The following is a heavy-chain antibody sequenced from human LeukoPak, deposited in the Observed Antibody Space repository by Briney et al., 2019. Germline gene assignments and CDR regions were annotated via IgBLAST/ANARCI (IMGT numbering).Heavy chain of an antibody. D-gene: IGHD3-10*02. CDR3: IRETHVGLHLEY. Sequence: PGGSLRLSCAASGFTFTTYWMHWVRQVPGKGLLWVARINTDGRVTTYADSVKGRFTVSRDNAENTLYLQMNDLRPEDTAVYYCIRETHVGLHLEYWGQGTPATVTS. V-gene: IGHV3-74*01. CDR2: INTDGRVT. J-gene: IGHJ4*02. CDR1: GFTFTTYW.